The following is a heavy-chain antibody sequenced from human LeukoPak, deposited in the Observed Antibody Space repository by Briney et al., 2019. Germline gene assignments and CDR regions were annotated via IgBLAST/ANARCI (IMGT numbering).Heavy chain of an antibody. CDR2: IDPQDGKT. CDR3: TSDRIGARPFDY. Sequence: GASVKVSCKTSGYTFTDYYIHWILQAPGKGLEWMGRIDPQDGKTKXAXXFXGXLTISADTSTDTSYMDLSSLTSEDTAVYYCTSDRIGARPFDYWGQGTLVTVSS. D-gene: IGHD2-21*01. CDR1: GYTFTDYY. V-gene: IGHV1-69-2*01. J-gene: IGHJ4*02.